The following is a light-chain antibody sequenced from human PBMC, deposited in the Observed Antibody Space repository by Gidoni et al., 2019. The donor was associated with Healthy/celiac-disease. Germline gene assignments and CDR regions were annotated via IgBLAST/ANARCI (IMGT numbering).Light chain of an antibody. CDR2: EVS. CDR1: SSDVGSYNR. J-gene: IGLJ2*01. V-gene: IGLV2-18*02. CDR3: SSYTSSSTLGV. Sequence: QSALTQPPSVSGSPGHSVTISCTGTSSDVGSYNRVSWYQQPPGTAPKLMIYEVSNRPSGVPDRFSGSKSGNTASLTISGLQAEDEADYYCSSYTSSSTLGVFGGGTKLTVL.